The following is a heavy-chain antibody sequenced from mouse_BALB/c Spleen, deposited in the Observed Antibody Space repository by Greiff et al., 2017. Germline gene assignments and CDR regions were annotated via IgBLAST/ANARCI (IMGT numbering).Heavy chain of an antibody. D-gene: IGHD2-1*01. Sequence: EVHLVESGGGLVQPGGSLRLSCATSGFTFTDYYMSWVRQPPGKALEWLGFIRNKANGYTTEYSASVKGRFTISRDNSQSILYLQMNTLRAEDSATYYCARDKFYGNYYYAMDYWGQGTSVTVSS. CDR1: GFTFTDYY. CDR2: IRNKANGYTT. V-gene: IGHV7-3*02. J-gene: IGHJ4*01. CDR3: ARDKFYGNYYYAMDY.